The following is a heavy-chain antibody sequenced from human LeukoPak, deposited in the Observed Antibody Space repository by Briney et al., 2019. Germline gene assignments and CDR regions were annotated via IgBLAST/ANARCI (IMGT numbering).Heavy chain of an antibody. CDR3: ARGSERWLQLRPFDY. CDR2: INHSGST. Sequence: SETLSLTCAVYGGSFSGYYWSWIRQPPGKGLEWIGEINHSGSTNYNPSLKSRVTISVDKPKNQFSLELSSVTAADTAVYYCARGSERWLQLRPFDYWGQGTLVTVSS. D-gene: IGHD5-24*01. J-gene: IGHJ4*02. V-gene: IGHV4-34*01. CDR1: GGSFSGYY.